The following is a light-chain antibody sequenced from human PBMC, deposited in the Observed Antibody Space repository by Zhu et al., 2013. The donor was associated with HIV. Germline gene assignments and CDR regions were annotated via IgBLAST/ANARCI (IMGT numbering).Light chain of an antibody. CDR3: LQHGSYPWT. CDR1: QSIGRW. V-gene: IGKV1-5*03. CDR2: KAS. J-gene: IGKJ1*01. Sequence: DIQMSQSPSTLSASVGDRVTITCRASQSIGRWLAWYQQRPGKAPKLLIYKASTLESGVPSRFSGSGSGTEFTLTISSLQPEDVATYFCLQHGSYPWTFGQATQVEIK.